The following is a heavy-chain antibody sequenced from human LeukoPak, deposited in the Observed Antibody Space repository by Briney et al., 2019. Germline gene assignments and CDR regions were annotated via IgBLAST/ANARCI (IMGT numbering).Heavy chain of an antibody. CDR1: GGTFSSYA. J-gene: IGHJ4*02. CDR3: ARAFSSGYDRWIYYFDY. V-gene: IGHV1-69*06. Sequence: SVKVSCKASGGTFSSYAISWVRQAPGHGLEWMGGIIPIFGTANYAQKFQGRVTITADKSTSTAYMELSSLRSEDTAVYYCARAFSSGYDRWIYYFDYWGQGTLVTVSS. D-gene: IGHD5-12*01. CDR2: IIPIFGTA.